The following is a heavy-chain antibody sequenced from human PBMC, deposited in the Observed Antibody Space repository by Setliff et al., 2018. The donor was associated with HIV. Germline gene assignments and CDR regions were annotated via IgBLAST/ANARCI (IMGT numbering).Heavy chain of an antibody. J-gene: IGHJ4*02. CDR1: GGSISSGSYY. V-gene: IGHV4-61*02. Sequence: SETLSLTCTVSGGSISSGSYYWSWIRQPAGKGLEWIGRIYTSGSTKYNPSLKSRVTISVDTSKNQFSLKVSSVTAADTAVYYCARLARGGHSSMWYYFDYWVQGTLVTVSS. D-gene: IGHD6-13*01. CDR3: ARLARGGHSSMWYYFDY. CDR2: IYTSGST.